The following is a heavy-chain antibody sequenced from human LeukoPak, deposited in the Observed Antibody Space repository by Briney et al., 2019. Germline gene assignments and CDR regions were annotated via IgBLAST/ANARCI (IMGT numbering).Heavy chain of an antibody. CDR2: VNGDGTST. CDR1: GFTFSSYL. CDR3: VRSCSSGSCYGYKDY. D-gene: IGHD2-2*01. Sequence: TGGSLRLSCATSGFTFSSYLMHWGRQVPGKGLVWVSRVNGDGTSTSYADSVQGRFTISRDNAKNTLYLYMNSLRGDDTAIYFCVRSCSSGSCYGYKDYWGQGTLVTVSS. J-gene: IGHJ4*02. V-gene: IGHV3-74*01.